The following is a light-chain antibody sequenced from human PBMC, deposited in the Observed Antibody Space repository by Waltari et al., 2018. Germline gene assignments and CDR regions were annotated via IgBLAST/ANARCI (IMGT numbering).Light chain of an antibody. V-gene: IGKV3-11*01. J-gene: IGKJ4*01. Sequence: EIVLTQSPATLSLSPGERATLSCRASQSVSRNLAWYQQKCGQAPRLLIYDASNRATGIPARFSGSGSGTDFSLTISSLEPEDFAVYYCQQRGDWPFTFGGGTKVEIK. CDR3: QQRGDWPFT. CDR1: QSVSRN. CDR2: DAS.